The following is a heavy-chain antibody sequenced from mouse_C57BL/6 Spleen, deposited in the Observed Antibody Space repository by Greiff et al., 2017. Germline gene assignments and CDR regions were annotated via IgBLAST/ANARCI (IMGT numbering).Heavy chain of an antibody. V-gene: IGHV1-64*01. CDR1: GYTFTSYW. D-gene: IGHD1-1*02. J-gene: IGHJ1*03. CDR3: ARGGGNYWYFGG. CDR2: IHPNSGST. Sequence: QVQLQQPGAELVKPGASVKLSCKASGYTFTSYWMHWVKQRPGQGLEWIGMIHPNSGSTNYNEKFKSKATLTVDKSSSTAYMQLSSLTSEDSAVYYCARGGGNYWYFGGWGTGTTVTVSS.